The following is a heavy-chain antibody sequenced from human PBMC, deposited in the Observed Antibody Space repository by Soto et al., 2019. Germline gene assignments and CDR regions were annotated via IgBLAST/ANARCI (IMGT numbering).Heavy chain of an antibody. Sequence: GASVKVSCKASGYTFTSYGISWVRQAPGQGLEWMGWISAYNGNTNYAQKLQGRVTMTTDTSTSTAYMELRSLRSDDTAVYYCAREILGYCSGGSCYTTNWFDPWGQGTLVTVSS. V-gene: IGHV1-18*01. D-gene: IGHD2-15*01. CDR3: AREILGYCSGGSCYTTNWFDP. CDR2: ISAYNGNT. CDR1: GYTFTSYG. J-gene: IGHJ5*02.